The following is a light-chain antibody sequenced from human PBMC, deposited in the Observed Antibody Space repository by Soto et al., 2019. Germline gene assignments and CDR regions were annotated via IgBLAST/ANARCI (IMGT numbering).Light chain of an antibody. CDR3: QSYDSSLSRFV. V-gene: IGLV1-40*01. CDR2: GND. CDR1: SSNIGAGYD. Sequence: QSVLTQSPSVSGAPGQRVTISCAGNSSNIGAGYDVHWYKQLPGTAPKVLIYGNDNRPLGVPDRFSGSKSGTSGSLVISGLQAEDEADYYCQSYDSSLSRFVFGSGTKVTAL. J-gene: IGLJ1*01.